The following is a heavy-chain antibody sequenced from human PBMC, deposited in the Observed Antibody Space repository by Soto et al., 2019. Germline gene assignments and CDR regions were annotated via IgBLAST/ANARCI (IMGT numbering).Heavy chain of an antibody. Sequence: GGSLSLSCAASGFRFTNAWMNWVRQAPGKGLEWVGRIKSKTDGGTADYAAPVKGRFTISRDESKNTLYLQMNSLKTEDTAVYYCTTGMGGPKNFWGQGTLVTVSS. CDR3: TTGMGGPKNF. J-gene: IGHJ4*02. CDR1: GFRFTNAW. V-gene: IGHV3-15*07. CDR2: IKSKTDGGTA. D-gene: IGHD6-25*01.